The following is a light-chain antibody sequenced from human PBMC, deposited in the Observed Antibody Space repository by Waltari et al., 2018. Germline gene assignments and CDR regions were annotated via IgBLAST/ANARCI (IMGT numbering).Light chain of an antibody. Sequence: YELTQPPSVSVSPGQTARITCSADALAQQFTYWYQQKPGQAPVLMIYKDNERPSGIPERFSGSSSGTTVTLTISGVQAEDEADYYCQSADSSGTFQVFGTGTRVTVL. J-gene: IGLJ1*01. CDR3: QSADSSGTFQV. CDR2: KDN. V-gene: IGLV3-25*03. CDR1: ALAQQF.